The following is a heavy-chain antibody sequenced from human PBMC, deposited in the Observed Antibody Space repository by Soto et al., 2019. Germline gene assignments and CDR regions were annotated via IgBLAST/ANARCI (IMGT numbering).Heavy chain of an antibody. J-gene: IGHJ4*02. V-gene: IGHV4-34*01. Sequence: QVQLQQWGAGLVKPSETLSLSCAVYGQSFSGHSWAWIRQPPGKGLEWIGEINESGSTYYNPSLKSRVTISTDTSENQVCLKLSSVSAADTAAYFCARGSGIVALPGELEDVNYDYWGQGTLVNVSS. CDR3: ARGSGIVALPGELEDVNYDY. CDR1: GQSFSGHS. CDR2: INESGST. D-gene: IGHD1-1*01.